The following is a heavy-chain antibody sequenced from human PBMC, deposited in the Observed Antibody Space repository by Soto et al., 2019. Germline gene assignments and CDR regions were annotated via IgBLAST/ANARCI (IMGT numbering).Heavy chain of an antibody. CDR3: ARGLSGYCSGGSCYWFDP. Sequence: QVQLQESGPGLVKPSQTLSLTCTVSGGSISSGDYYWSWILQPPGKGLEWIGYIYYSGSTYYNPSLKSRVTISVDTSKNQFSLKLSSVTAADTAVYYCARGLSGYCSGGSCYWFDPWGQGTLVTVSS. CDR2: IYYSGST. J-gene: IGHJ5*02. V-gene: IGHV4-30-4*01. CDR1: GGSISSGDYY. D-gene: IGHD2-15*01.